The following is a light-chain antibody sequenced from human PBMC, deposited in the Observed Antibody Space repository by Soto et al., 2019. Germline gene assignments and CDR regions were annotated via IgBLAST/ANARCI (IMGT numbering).Light chain of an antibody. CDR2: ASS. J-gene: IGKJ3*01. CDR1: QVILSW. CDR3: QQANTFPIT. Sequence: DIQMTQSPSSVSASVGDTVTITCLASQVILSWLAWYQQKPGEAPRLLIYASSKLQSGVPSRFSGSRSGTDFTLTISSLQPEDFATYYCQQANTFPITFGPGTRLDIK. V-gene: IGKV1-12*01.